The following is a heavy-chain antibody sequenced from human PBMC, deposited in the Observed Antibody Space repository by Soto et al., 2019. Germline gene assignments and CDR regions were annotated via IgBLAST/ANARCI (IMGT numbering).Heavy chain of an antibody. CDR2: ISDSGST. CDR3: VRESLYATAY. J-gene: IGHJ4*02. D-gene: IGHD2-2*01. Sequence: PSETLSLTCTVSGGSITSGGYHWSWIRQLPGKGLEWIGYISDSGSTYYNPSLKSRVTISADTSKNQFSLEVRSVTAADTAVYYCVRESLYATAYWGQGTLGTV. V-gene: IGHV4-31*03. CDR1: GGSITSGGYH.